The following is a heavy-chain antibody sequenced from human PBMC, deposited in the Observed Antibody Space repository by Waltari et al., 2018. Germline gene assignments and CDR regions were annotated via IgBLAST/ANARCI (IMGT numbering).Heavy chain of an antibody. D-gene: IGHD5-12*01. J-gene: IGHJ3*01. V-gene: IGHV4-39*01. CDR3: ATYIGASVGTAAFDV. CDR2: MSYTGAT. Sequence: QLQLQASGPGLVKPSETLSLTCSVSGVSITSNRHYWGWIRKPPGQGLEWIGTMSYTGATYSSPSLQSRVTISRDTSKNQLSLKLGSVTAADTAVYYCATYIGASVGTAAFDVWGQGTMVTVSS. CDR1: GVSITSNRHY.